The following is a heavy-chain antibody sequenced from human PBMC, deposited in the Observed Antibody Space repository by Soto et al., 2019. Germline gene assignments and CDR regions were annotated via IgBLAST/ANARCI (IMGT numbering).Heavy chain of an antibody. V-gene: IGHV3-23*01. CDR1: GFTFSSYA. D-gene: IGHD5-12*01. CDR2: ISGSGGST. J-gene: IGHJ4*02. CDR3: TTDRRSGYDPQFDF. Sequence: EVQLLESGGGLVQPGGSLRLSCAASGFTFSSYAMSWVRQAPGKGLEWVSAISGSGGSTYYADSVKGRFTISRDDSQNTLYLQMNSLQTDDTAVYYCTTDRRSGYDPQFDFWGQGTLVTVSS.